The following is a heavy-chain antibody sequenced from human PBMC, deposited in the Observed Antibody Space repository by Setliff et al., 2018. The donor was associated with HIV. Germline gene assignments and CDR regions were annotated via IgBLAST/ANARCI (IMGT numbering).Heavy chain of an antibody. J-gene: IGHJ6*03. CDR3: ASPRSAGTYQGAFYYFLDV. V-gene: IGHV1-18*01. Sequence: ASVKVSCKASGYTFTSYGISWVRQAPGQGLEWMGWISAYNGNTKYGQNFQGRVTMTIDTSTSTVYMELRSLGSDDTAVYYCASPRSAGTYQGAFYYFLDVWGRGTTVTVSS. D-gene: IGHD2-15*01. CDR1: GYTFTSYG. CDR2: ISAYNGNT.